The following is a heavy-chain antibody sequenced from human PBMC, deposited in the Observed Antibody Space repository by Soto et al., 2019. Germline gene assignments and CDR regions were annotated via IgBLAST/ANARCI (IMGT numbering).Heavy chain of an antibody. CDR2: TYYSGST. V-gene: IGHV4-59*01. D-gene: IGHD6-19*01. Sequence: SETLSLTCTVSGVSISSYYWSCIRQPPGKGLEWIGYTYYSGSTNYNPSLKSRVTISVDTSKNQFSLKLSSVTAADTAVYYCASLRAVNNHFEYWGQGTLVNVSS. CDR3: ASLRAVNNHFEY. CDR1: GVSISSYY. J-gene: IGHJ4*02.